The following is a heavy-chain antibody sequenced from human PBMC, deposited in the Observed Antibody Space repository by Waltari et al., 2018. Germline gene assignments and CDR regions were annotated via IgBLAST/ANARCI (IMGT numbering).Heavy chain of an antibody. CDR2: TSFDGASK. D-gene: IGHD3-3*01. CDR3: ARDEADFWTARGAFDY. J-gene: IGHJ4*02. V-gene: IGHV3-30*03. CDR1: KFTFCSYG. Sequence: QVQLMQSGGGVVRPGGSLRPSCVGSKFTFCSYGFHWVRQRPGRGLEWLAVTSFDGASKFYSDSVNGRFTISRDNSKNTVFLSLTNVRSEDTGVYFCARDEADFWTARGAFDYWGQGSVVTVSS.